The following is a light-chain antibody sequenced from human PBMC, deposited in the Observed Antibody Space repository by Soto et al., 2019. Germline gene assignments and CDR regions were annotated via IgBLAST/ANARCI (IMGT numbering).Light chain of an antibody. CDR1: QSLDSY. CDR2: DAS. Sequence: EIVLTQSPATLSLSPGERATLSCRASQSLDSYLAWYQQKPGQAPRLLIYDASNRATGVPVRFSGSGSGTDFTLTINSLEPEDFAVYYCQQRRSWPITFGGGTKVEIK. V-gene: IGKV3-11*01. J-gene: IGKJ4*01. CDR3: QQRRSWPIT.